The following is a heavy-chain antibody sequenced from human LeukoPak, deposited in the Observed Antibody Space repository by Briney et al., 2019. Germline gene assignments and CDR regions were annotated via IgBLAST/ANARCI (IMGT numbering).Heavy chain of an antibody. V-gene: IGHV3-30*14. J-gene: IGHJ5*02. CDR1: GFTFSSYA. CDR2: ISYDGSNK. CDR3: AREAWYSGYDFA. Sequence: GGSLRLSCAASGFTFSSYAMHWVRQAPGKGLEGVAVISYDGSNKYYADSVKGRFTISRDNSKNTLYLQMNSLRAEDTAIYYCAREAWYSGYDFAWGQGTLVTVSS. D-gene: IGHD5-12*01.